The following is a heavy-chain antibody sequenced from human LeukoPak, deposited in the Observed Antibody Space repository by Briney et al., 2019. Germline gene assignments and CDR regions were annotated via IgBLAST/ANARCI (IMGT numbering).Heavy chain of an antibody. V-gene: IGHV4-39*07. Sequence: KASETLSLTCTVSGGSISSSSYYWGWIRQPPGKGLEWIGSIYYSGSTYYNPSLKSRVTISVDTSKNQFSLKLSSVTAADTAVYYCARSPYGNGWYYFDYWGQGTLVTVSS. CDR1: GGSISSSSYY. CDR2: IYYSGST. CDR3: ARSPYGNGWYYFDY. D-gene: IGHD6-19*01. J-gene: IGHJ4*02.